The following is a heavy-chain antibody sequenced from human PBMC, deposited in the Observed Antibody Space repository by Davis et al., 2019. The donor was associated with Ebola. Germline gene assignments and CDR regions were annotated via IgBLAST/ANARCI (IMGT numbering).Heavy chain of an antibody. CDR1: GYSFTSYW. V-gene: IGHV5-51*01. J-gene: IGHJ4*02. D-gene: IGHD3-16*02. CDR2: IHPGDSDT. CDR3: ARQWRSYRESDY. Sequence: GESLKISCKASGYSFTSYWIGWVRQLPGKGLEWMGIIHPGDSDTRYSPSFQGQVTISADKSISTAYLQWSSLTASDTAMYYCARQWRSYRESDYWGQGTLVTVSS.